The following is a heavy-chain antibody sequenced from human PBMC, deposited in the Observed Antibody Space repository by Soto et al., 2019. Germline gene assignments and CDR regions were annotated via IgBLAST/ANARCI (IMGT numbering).Heavy chain of an antibody. D-gene: IGHD4-4*01. CDR2: IYSSGNT. V-gene: IGHV4-4*07. CDR1: CGSISSYY. CDR3: ARNDYSNWFDP. J-gene: IGHJ5*02. Sequence: SETLSLTCTVSCGSISSYYWSWIRQPSGEGLEWIGRIYSSGNTNYNPTLKSRVTMSVDTSKNQFSLRLSSVTAADTAVYYCARNDYSNWFDPWGQGTLVTVSS.